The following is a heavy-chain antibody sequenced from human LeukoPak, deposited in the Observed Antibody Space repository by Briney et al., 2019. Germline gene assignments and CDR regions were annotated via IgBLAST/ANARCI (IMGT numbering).Heavy chain of an antibody. J-gene: IGHJ4*02. CDR2: ISGSGGST. V-gene: IGHV3-23*01. CDR1: GFTFSSYG. CDR3: AREELLLDY. Sequence: GGTLRLSCAASGFTFSSYGMGWVRQAPGKGLEWVSAISGSGGSTYYADSVKGRFTISRDNAKNSLYLQMNSLRAEDTAVYYCAREELLLDYWGQGTLVTVSS. D-gene: IGHD1-26*01.